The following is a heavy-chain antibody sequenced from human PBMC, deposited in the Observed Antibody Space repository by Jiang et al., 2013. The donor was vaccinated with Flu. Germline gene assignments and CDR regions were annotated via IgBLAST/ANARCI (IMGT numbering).Heavy chain of an antibody. CDR1: GFTFSSYA. V-gene: IGHV3-23*01. CDR3: AKEDCSTTSCYPNNWFDP. Sequence: VQLLESGGGLVQPGGSLRLSCAASGFTFSSYAMTWVRQAPGKGLEWVSTISASGVSTSYADSLKGRFTISRDNSKNSLYLQVNSLRAEDTAVYYCAKEDCSTTSCYPNNWFDPWGQGTLVTVSS. CDR2: ISASGVST. J-gene: IGHJ5*02. D-gene: IGHD2-2*01.